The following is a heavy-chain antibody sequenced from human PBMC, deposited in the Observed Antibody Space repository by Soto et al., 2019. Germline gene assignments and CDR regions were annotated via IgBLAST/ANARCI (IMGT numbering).Heavy chain of an antibody. V-gene: IGHV3-48*04. CDR2: IFVTSTII. Sequence: VQLVESGGKLVQPGRSLRLSCVASGFTFSDYSMVWVRQSPGKGLEWISYIFVTSTIIYYADSVKGRFIVSRDNAQNSLSLQMNSLRVEDTGIYYCARDKDWAFDNWGQGTLVTVSS. J-gene: IGHJ4*02. D-gene: IGHD3-9*01. CDR3: ARDKDWAFDN. CDR1: GFTFSDYS.